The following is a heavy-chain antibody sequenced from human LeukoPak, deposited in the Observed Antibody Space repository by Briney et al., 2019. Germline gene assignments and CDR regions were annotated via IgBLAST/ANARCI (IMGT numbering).Heavy chain of an antibody. CDR2: ISGSGGST. Sequence: GGSLRLSCEASGFTFSDYWMSWVRQAPGKGLEWVSAISGSGGSTYYADSVKGRFTISRDNSKNTLYLQMNSLRAEDTAVYYCAKGSGWYKIWGQGTLVTVSS. CDR3: AKGSGWYKI. CDR1: GFTFSDYW. V-gene: IGHV3-23*01. J-gene: IGHJ4*02. D-gene: IGHD6-19*01.